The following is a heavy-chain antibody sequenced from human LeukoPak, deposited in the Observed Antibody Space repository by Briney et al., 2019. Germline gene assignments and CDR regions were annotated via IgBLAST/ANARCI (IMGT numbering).Heavy chain of an antibody. CDR2: IRYDGINK. V-gene: IGHV3-30*02. J-gene: IGHJ4*02. Sequence: GGSLRLSCAASGFTFSSYGMHWVRQAPGKGLEWVTFIRYDGINKYYADSVKGRFTISRDNSKNTLYLQMNSLRAEDTAVYYCAKDRSSGWYLGSFAVWGQGTPVTVSS. CDR1: GFTFSSYG. CDR3: AKDRSSGWYLGSFAV. D-gene: IGHD6-19*01.